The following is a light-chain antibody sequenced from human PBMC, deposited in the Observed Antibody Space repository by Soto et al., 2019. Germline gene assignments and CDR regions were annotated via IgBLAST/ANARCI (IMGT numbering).Light chain of an antibody. CDR1: TSNIGSNT. V-gene: IGLV1-44*01. CDR3: ASWDDRLNGPV. J-gene: IGLJ3*02. Sequence: QSVLTQLPSASGTPGQRVTISCSGSTSNIGSNTVDWYQQLPGTAPKLLLYSSNQRPSGVPDRFSGSKSGTSASLAVSGLQSDDEADYYCASWDDRLNGPVFGGGTKLTVL. CDR2: SSN.